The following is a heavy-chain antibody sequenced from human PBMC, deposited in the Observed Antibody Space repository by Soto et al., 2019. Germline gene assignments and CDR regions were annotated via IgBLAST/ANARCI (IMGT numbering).Heavy chain of an antibody. Sequence: EVQLVESGGGLVKPGGSLRLSCATSGFSFTYAWMTWVRQAPGKGLEWLGHIKTKTDGETTDYAAPVKGRFTISIDDSKTTVYLQMNSLNTEDTAVYYWATHLSSSGVGDLDYWGQGTLVTVS. J-gene: IGHJ4*02. CDR2: IKTKTDGETT. V-gene: IGHV3-15*01. CDR3: ATHLSSSGVGDLDY. CDR1: GFSFTYAW. D-gene: IGHD3-3*01.